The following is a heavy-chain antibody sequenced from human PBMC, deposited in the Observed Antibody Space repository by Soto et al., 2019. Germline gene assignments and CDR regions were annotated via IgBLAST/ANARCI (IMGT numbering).Heavy chain of an antibody. CDR2: IYHSGST. CDR1: GGSISSSNW. J-gene: IGHJ5*02. CDR3: ARGGDIVVVPAAIHWFDP. V-gene: IGHV4-4*02. Sequence: SETLSLTCAVSGGSISSSNWWSWVRQPPGKGLEWIGEIYHSGSTNYHPSLKSRVTISVDKSKNQFSLKLSSVTAADTAVYYCARGGDIVVVPAAIHWFDPWGQGTLVT. D-gene: IGHD2-2*02.